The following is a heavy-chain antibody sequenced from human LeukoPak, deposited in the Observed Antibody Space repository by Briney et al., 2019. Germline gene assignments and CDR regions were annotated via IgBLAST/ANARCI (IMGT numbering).Heavy chain of an antibody. CDR3: AKDAFSYNGVYDALDI. V-gene: IGHV3-23*01. Sequence: GGSLSLSCAASGFTFSDYAMSWLRQAPGKRLEGVSTMGGGVDDTDYADAVKGLFPISRDNSKDTLYLQMNSLTADDTALYYCAKDAFSYNGVYDALDIWGQGTMVTVSS. CDR1: GFTFSDYA. CDR2: MGGGVDDT. D-gene: IGHD3-3*01. J-gene: IGHJ3*02.